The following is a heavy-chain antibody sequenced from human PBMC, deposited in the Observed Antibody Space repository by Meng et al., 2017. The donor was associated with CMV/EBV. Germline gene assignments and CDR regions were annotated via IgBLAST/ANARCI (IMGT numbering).Heavy chain of an antibody. J-gene: IGHJ5*02. D-gene: IGHD3-10*01. V-gene: IGHV4-59*01. CDR3: VRDSRGHGGEFDP. Sequence: SETLSLTCTVSGGSISSYYWSWIRQPPGKGLEWIGYIYYSGSTNYNPSLKSRVTISVDTSKNQFSLKLSSVTAADTAVYYCVRDSRGHGGEFDPWGQGTLVTVSS. CDR2: IYYSGST. CDR1: GGSISSYY.